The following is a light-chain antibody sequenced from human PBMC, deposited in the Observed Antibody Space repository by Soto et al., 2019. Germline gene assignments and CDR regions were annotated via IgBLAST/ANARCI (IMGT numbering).Light chain of an antibody. CDR2: WAS. V-gene: IGKV4-1*01. CDR3: QQYYSLPFT. CDR1: QGVVHSSNNKDF. Sequence: DIVMTQSPDALAVSLGERATINCKSSQGVVHSSNNKDFLAWFQQKPGQPPKLLIYWASTRESGVPDRFGGSGSGTDFTLTISSLQAEDVAIYYCQQYYSLPFTFGPGTKVDLK. J-gene: IGKJ3*01.